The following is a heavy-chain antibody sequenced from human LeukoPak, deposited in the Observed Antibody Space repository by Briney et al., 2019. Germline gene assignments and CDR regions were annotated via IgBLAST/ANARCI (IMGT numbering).Heavy chain of an antibody. J-gene: IGHJ4*02. CDR2: IYSDGNST. Sequence: GGSLRLSCAASGFTFSSYWMHWVRQAPGKGLVWVSRIYSDGNSTSYAECVKGRSTNTTDNAKNLLYLQMNSLRADDKAVYYGASLAGAGAIDYGGQGNRITVTS. CDR1: GFTFSSYW. CDR3: ASLAGAGAIDY. V-gene: IGHV3-74*01. D-gene: IGHD2-15*01.